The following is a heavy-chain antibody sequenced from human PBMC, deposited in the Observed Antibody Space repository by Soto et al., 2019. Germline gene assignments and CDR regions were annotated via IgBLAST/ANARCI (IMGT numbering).Heavy chain of an antibody. V-gene: IGHV1-18*01. J-gene: IGHJ6*02. CDR1: GYTFTNYG. CDR2: ISAYNDNT. CDR3: ARVYKYYYDSSGYYPPNGMDV. D-gene: IGHD3-22*01. Sequence: ASVKVSCKASGYTFTNYGISWVRQAPGQGHEWMGWISAYNDNTNYAQKLQGRVTMTTDTSTSTAYMELRSLRSDDTAVYYCARVYKYYYDSSGYYPPNGMDVWGQGTTVTVSS.